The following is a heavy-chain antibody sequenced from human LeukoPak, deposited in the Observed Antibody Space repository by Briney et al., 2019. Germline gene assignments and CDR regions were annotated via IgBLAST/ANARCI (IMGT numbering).Heavy chain of an antibody. J-gene: IGHJ3*02. CDR3: ARDGPLDIVVVPAANLRADAFDI. Sequence: ASVKVSCKASGYTFTSYGISWVRQAPGQGLEWMGWISAYNGNTNYAQKLQGRVTMTTDTSTSTAYMELRSLRSDDTAVYYCARDGPLDIVVVPAANLRADAFDIWGQGTMVTVSS. CDR1: GYTFTSYG. CDR2: ISAYNGNT. V-gene: IGHV1-18*01. D-gene: IGHD2-2*03.